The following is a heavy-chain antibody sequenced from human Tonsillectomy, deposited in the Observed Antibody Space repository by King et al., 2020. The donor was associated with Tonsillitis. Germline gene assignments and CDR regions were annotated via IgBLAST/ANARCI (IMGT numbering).Heavy chain of an antibody. CDR3: ARSRYYYYMDV. CDR2: IYYSGST. CDR1: GGSISSYY. V-gene: IGHV4-59*01. Sequence: VQLQESGPGLVKPSETLSLTCTVSGGSISSYYWSWIRQPPGKGLEWIGYIYYSGSTNYNPSLKSRVTISVDTSKNQFSLKLSSVTAADTAVYYCARSRYYYYMDVWGNGTTVTVSS. J-gene: IGHJ6*03.